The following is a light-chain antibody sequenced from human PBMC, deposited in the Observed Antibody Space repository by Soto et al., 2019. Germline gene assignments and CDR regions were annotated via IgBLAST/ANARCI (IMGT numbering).Light chain of an antibody. J-gene: IGKJ4*01. Sequence: EIVLTQSPATLSLSPGERATLSCRASQRVSSYLAWYQQKPGQAPRLLIYDASNRATGIPARFSGSGSGTDFTLTISSLEPEDFAVYYCQQRRNWAFGGGTKVEIK. V-gene: IGKV3-11*01. CDR2: DAS. CDR1: QRVSSY. CDR3: QQRRNWA.